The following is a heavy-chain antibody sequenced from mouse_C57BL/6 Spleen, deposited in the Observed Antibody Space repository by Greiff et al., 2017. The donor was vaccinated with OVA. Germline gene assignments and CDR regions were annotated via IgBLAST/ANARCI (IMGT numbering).Heavy chain of an antibody. CDR3: ARWGNWYLYYCDY. J-gene: IGHJ2*01. D-gene: IGHD1-3*01. Sequence: EVQLQQSGPELVKPGASVKIPCKASGYTFTDYNMDWVKQSHGKSLEWIGDINPNNGGTIYNQKFKGKATLTVDKSSSTDYMELRSLTSEDTAVYYCARWGNWYLYYCDYWGQGTTLTVSS. CDR1: GYTFTDYN. CDR2: INPNNGGT. V-gene: IGHV1-18*01.